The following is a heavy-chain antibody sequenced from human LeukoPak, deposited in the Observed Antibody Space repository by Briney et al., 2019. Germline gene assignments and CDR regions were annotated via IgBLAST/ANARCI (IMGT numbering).Heavy chain of an antibody. CDR1: GFTFSSYD. D-gene: IGHD3-22*01. CDR3: ASSRWDSSGYYFDY. Sequence: GGSLRLSCAASGFTFSSYDMHWVRQATGKGLEWVSAIGTAGDTYYPGSVKGRFTISRENAKNSLYLQMNSLRAGDTAVYYCASSRWDSSGYYFDYWGQGTLVTVSS. CDR2: IGTAGDT. J-gene: IGHJ4*02. V-gene: IGHV3-13*01.